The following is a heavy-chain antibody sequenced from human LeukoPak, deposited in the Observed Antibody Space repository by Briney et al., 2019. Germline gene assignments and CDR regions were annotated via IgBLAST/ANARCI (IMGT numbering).Heavy chain of an antibody. CDR2: INPSGGST. CDR1: GYTFTSSY. V-gene: IGHV1-46*01. J-gene: IGHJ6*02. Sequence: ASVKVSCKASGYTFTSSYMHWVRQAPGQGLEWMGIINPSGGSTSYAQKFQGRVTMTRDTSTSTVYMELSSLRSEDTPVYYCARDRVVVAATSGMDVWGQGTTVTVSS. D-gene: IGHD2-15*01. CDR3: ARDRVVVAATSGMDV.